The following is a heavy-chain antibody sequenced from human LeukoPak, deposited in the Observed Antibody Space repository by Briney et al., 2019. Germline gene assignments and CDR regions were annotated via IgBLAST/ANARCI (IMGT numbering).Heavy chain of an antibody. J-gene: IGHJ5*02. Sequence: GGSLRLSCAASGFTFGSYSMNWVRQAPGKGLEWVSSISSSSSYIYYADSVKGRFTISRDNSKNTLYLQMNSLRAEDTAVYYCAKDIGTSSNWFDPWGQGTLVTVSS. CDR1: GFTFGSYS. CDR3: AKDIGTSSNWFDP. V-gene: IGHV3-21*04. CDR2: ISSSSSYI. D-gene: IGHD1-14*01.